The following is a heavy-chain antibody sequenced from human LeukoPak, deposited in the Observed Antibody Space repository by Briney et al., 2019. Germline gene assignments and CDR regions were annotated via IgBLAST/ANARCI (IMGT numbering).Heavy chain of an antibody. CDR1: GFTFSSYA. V-gene: IGHV3-64*01. D-gene: IGHD2-2*01. Sequence: PGGSLRLSCAASGFTFSSYAMHWVRQAPGKGLEYVSAISSNGGSTYYANSVKGRFTISRDNSKNTLYLQMNSLRAEDTAVYYCAKGDFTSYCSSTSCYQYYYGMDVWGQGTTVTVSS. J-gene: IGHJ6*02. CDR3: AKGDFTSYCSSTSCYQYYYGMDV. CDR2: ISSNGGST.